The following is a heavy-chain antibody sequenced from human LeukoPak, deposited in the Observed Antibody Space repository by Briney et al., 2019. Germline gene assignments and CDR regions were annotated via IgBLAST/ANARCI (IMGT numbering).Heavy chain of an antibody. Sequence: GSLRLSCAVSGFTVSVNYMSWVRQAPGKGLEWVSFIHTGGTLYADSVKGRFTISRDNSKNTVSLQMNSLRAEDTAVYYCARPHSGTYQWGFDSWGQGTLVTVSS. CDR1: GFTVSVNY. D-gene: IGHD1-26*01. V-gene: IGHV3-66*02. CDR3: ARPHSGTYQWGFDS. CDR2: IHTGGT. J-gene: IGHJ3*02.